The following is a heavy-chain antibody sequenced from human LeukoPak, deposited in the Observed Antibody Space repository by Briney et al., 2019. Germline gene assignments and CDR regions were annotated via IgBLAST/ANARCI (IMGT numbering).Heavy chain of an antibody. CDR2: INHSGST. CDR1: GGSISSYY. J-gene: IGHJ1*01. Sequence: SETLSLTCTVSGGSISSYYWSWIRQPAGKGLEWIGEINHSGSTNSNPSLKSRVTISVDTSKNQFSLKLSSVTAADTAMYYCARRLLGYCSGGSCYSGYFQHWGQGTLVTVSS. CDR3: ARRLLGYCSGGSCYSGYFQH. D-gene: IGHD2-15*01. V-gene: IGHV4-34*01.